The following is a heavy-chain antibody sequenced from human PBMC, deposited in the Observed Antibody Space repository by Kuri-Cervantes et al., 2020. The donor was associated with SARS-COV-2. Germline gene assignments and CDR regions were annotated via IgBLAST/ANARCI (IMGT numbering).Heavy chain of an antibody. CDR3: AKTAAGIVVVPAAIPRAYYFDY. Sequence: GESLKISCAASGFTFSSYAMHWVRQAPGKGLEWVAVISYDGSNKYYADSMKGRFTISRDNSKNTLYLQMNSLRAEDTAVYYCAKTAAGIVVVPAAIPRAYYFDYWGQGTLVTVSS. CDR2: ISYDGSNK. J-gene: IGHJ4*02. CDR1: GFTFSSYA. V-gene: IGHV3-30-3*02. D-gene: IGHD2-2*02.